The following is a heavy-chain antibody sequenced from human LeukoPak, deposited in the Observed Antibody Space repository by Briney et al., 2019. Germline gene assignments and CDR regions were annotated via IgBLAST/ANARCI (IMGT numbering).Heavy chain of an antibody. CDR2: ISGSGGST. V-gene: IGHV3-23*01. D-gene: IGHD3-22*01. CDR3: AKSDYYDSSGYYYGSDY. J-gene: IGHJ4*02. Sequence: GGSLRLSCAASGFTFSSYAMTWVRQAPGKGLEWVSGISGSGGSTYYADSVKGRFTISRDDSKNTLYVQMNSLRAEDAAVYYCAKSDYYDSSGYYYGSDYWGQGTLVTVSS. CDR1: GFTFSSYA.